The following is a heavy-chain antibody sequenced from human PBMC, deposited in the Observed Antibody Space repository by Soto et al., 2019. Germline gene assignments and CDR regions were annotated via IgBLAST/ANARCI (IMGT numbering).Heavy chain of an antibody. V-gene: IGHV3-33*01. CDR1: GFTFSSYG. Sequence: PGGSLRLSCAASGFTFSSYGMHWVRQAPGKGLEWVAVIWYDGSNKYYADSVKGRFTISRDNSKNTLYLQMNSLRAEDTAVYYCARDGLNGRYCSSTSCYPYYFDYWGQGTLVTVSS. CDR3: ARDGLNGRYCSSTSCYPYYFDY. D-gene: IGHD2-2*01. CDR2: IWYDGSNK. J-gene: IGHJ4*02.